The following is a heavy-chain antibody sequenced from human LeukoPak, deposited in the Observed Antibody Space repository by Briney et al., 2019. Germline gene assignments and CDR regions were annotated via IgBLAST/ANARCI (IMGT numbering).Heavy chain of an antibody. J-gene: IGHJ4*02. CDR1: GDRVSSNTAA. CDR2: TYYRSKWYN. V-gene: IGHV6-1*01. CDR3: ARDHGGLDY. Sequence: QTLSLTCAISGDRVSSNTAAWNWTRQSPSRGLEWLGRTYYRSKWYNDYAVSVKSRITINPDTSENQFSLQLNSVAPADTAVYYCARDHGGLDYWGQGTVVTVSS.